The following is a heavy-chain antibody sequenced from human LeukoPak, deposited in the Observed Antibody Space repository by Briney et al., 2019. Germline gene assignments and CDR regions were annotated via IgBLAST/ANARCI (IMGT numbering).Heavy chain of an antibody. J-gene: IGHJ6*03. D-gene: IGHD1/OR15-1a*01. CDR3: ARGSKGEQYYYYYMDV. CDR1: GGSFSGYY. CDR2: INHSGST. Sequence: PSETLSLTCAVYGGSFSGYYWSWIRQPPGKGLEWIGEINHSGSTNYNPSLKSRVTISVDTSKNQFSLKLSSVTAADTAVYYCARGSKGEQYYYYYMDVWGKGTTVTVSS. V-gene: IGHV4-34*01.